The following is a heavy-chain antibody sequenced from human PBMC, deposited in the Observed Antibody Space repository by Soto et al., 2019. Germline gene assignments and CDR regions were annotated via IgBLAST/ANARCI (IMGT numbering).Heavy chain of an antibody. CDR3: AKSPGYYEIIFDY. Sequence: GGSLRLSCAASGFTFSSYAVSWVRQAPGKGLEWVSTISGSGGSTYYADSVKGRFTISRDNSKNTLYLQMNSLRAEDTAVYYCAKSPGYYEIIFDYWGQGTLVTVSS. J-gene: IGHJ4*02. D-gene: IGHD3-22*01. CDR2: ISGSGGST. CDR1: GFTFSSYA. V-gene: IGHV3-23*01.